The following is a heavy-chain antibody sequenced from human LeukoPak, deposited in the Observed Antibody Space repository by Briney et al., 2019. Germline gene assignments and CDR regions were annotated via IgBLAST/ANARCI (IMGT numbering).Heavy chain of an antibody. V-gene: IGHV3-21*01. Sequence: GGSLRLSCAASGFTFSTYIMNWVRQTPGKGLEWVSSIGTSTSYIYYADSVKGRFTISRDNAKNSLYLEMNSLRAEDTAVYYCAKGIKSSTPAAAGTFDYWGQGTLVTVSS. J-gene: IGHJ4*02. CDR2: IGTSTSYI. CDR3: AKGIKSSTPAAAGTFDY. CDR1: GFTFSTYI. D-gene: IGHD6-13*01.